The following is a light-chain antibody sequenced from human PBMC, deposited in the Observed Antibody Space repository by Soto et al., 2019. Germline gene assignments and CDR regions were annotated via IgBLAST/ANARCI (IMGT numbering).Light chain of an antibody. CDR3: LHHNGYPPV. CDR2: LAS. CDR1: QHITND. V-gene: IGKV1-17*01. Sequence: DIQMTQSPSSLSASVGDTVTITCRASQHITNDCAWYQQKAGRAPKCLILLASRLQTGVPSRFXXSXXXXXXXLXIXSXQPEDFATYYCLHHNGYPPVFGQGTKVEIK. J-gene: IGKJ2*01.